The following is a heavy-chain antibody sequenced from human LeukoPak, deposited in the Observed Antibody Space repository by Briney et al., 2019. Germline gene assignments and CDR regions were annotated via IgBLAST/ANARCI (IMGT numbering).Heavy chain of an antibody. CDR3: TRMTAGPDY. CDR1: GVSFDDYY. J-gene: IGHJ4*02. D-gene: IGHD2-21*02. Sequence: PSETLSLTCTVSGVSFDDYYWSWVRQPPGKGREWIGEINHSGYTNDSPSLKSRVTLSIDTSRKQFSLHLRSVTVADTGIYYCTRMTAGPDYWGQGTLVTVSS. CDR2: INHSGYT. V-gene: IGHV4-34*01.